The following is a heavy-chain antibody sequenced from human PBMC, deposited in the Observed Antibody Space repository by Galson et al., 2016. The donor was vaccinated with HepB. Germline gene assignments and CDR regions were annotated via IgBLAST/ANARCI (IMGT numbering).Heavy chain of an antibody. Sequence: SLRLSCAASEFTVSNNYMSWVRQAPGEGLEWVSLIYSGGNTRYADSVKGRFTISRDNSKNTVYLQMNSLRAEDTAAYYCSTLNPASPYFDYWGQGTLVTVSS. CDR1: EFTVSNNY. V-gene: IGHV3-53*01. CDR3: STLNPASPYFDY. CDR2: IYSGGNT. J-gene: IGHJ4*02.